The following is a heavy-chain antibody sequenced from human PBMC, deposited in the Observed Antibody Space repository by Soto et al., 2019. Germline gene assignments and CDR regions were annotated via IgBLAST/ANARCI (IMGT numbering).Heavy chain of an antibody. D-gene: IGHD5-12*01. J-gene: IGHJ4*02. CDR1: GGSISSSSYY. Sequence: SETLSLTCTVSGGSISSSSYYWGWIRQPPGKGLEWIGSIYYSGSTYYNPSLKSRVTISVDTSKNQFSLKLSSVTAADTAVYYCARLKDVAPTNWGQGTLVTV. V-gene: IGHV4-39*01. CDR3: ARLKDVAPTN. CDR2: IYYSGST.